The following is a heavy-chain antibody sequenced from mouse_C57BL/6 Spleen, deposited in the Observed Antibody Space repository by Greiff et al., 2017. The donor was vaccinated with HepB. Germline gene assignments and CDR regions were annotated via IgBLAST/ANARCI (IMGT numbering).Heavy chain of an antibody. J-gene: IGHJ3*01. CDR2: ILPGSGST. CDR1: GYTFTGYW. D-gene: IGHD1-1*01. V-gene: IGHV1-9*01. CDR3: AREGITTVVAGEAWFSY. Sequence: VQLQQSGAELLKPGASVKLSCKATGYTFTGYWIEWVKQRPGHGLEWIGEILPGSGSTNYTEKFKGKATFTADKSSNNAYMQLSILTTDDSAILYCAREGITTVVAGEAWFSYWGQGTLVTVSA.